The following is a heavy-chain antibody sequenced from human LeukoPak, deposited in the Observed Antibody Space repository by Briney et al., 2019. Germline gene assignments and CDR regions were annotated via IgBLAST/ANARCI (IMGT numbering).Heavy chain of an antibody. Sequence: GGSLRLSCAASGFTFSSYSMNWVRQAPGKGLEWVSSISSNSSYIYYADSVKGRFTISRDNAKNSLYLQMNSLRAEDTAVYYCARERYYYDSSGFDYWGQGTLVTVSS. CDR3: ARERYYYDSSGFDY. V-gene: IGHV3-21*01. CDR1: GFTFSSYS. J-gene: IGHJ4*02. CDR2: ISSNSSYI. D-gene: IGHD3-22*01.